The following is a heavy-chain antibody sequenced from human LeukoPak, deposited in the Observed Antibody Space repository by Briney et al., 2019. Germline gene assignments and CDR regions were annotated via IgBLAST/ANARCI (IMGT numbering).Heavy chain of an antibody. CDR1: GGSISSSSYY. V-gene: IGHV4-39*01. Sequence: PSETLSLTCTVSGGSISSSSYYWGWIRQPPGKGLEWIGSIYYSGSTYYNPSLKSRVTISVDTSKNPFSLKLSSVTAADTAVYYCARHLRSSGWVKDYWGQGTLVTVSS. D-gene: IGHD6-19*01. CDR3: ARHLRSSGWVKDY. J-gene: IGHJ4*02. CDR2: IYYSGST.